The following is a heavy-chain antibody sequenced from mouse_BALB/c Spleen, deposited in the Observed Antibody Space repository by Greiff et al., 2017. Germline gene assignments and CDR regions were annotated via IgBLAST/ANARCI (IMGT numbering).Heavy chain of an antibody. CDR1: GYTFTDYA. CDR3: AREDYGSLDY. Sequence: QVQLKQSGAELVRPGVSVKISCKGSGYTFTDYAMHWVKQSHAKSLEWIGVISTYYGDASYNQKFKGKATMTVDKSSSTAYMELARLTSEDSAIYYCAREDYGSLDYWGQGTTLTVSS. CDR2: ISTYYGDA. J-gene: IGHJ2*01. D-gene: IGHD1-1*01. V-gene: IGHV1S137*01.